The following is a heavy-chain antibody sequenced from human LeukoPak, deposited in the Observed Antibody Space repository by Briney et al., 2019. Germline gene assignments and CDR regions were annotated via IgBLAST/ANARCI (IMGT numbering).Heavy chain of an antibody. Sequence: GGSLRLSCAASGFTFSSYAMGWTRQAPGQGLEWVSAISGSGSHANYAESVKGRFTISRDNSKNTLYLQMHSLIAADTAVYYCGSGPVGTTVPWGQGTLVTVSS. CDR2: ISGSGSHA. CDR1: GFTFSSYA. J-gene: IGHJ5*02. CDR3: GSGPVGTTVP. V-gene: IGHV3-23*01. D-gene: IGHD1-1*01.